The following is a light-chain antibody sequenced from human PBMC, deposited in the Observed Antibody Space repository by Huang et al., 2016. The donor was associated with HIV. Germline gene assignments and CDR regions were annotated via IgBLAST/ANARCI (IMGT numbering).Light chain of an antibody. V-gene: IGKV3D-20*01. J-gene: IGKJ2*01. Sequence: IVLTQSPATLSLSPGERDTLTCGASQSGRHNYLAWYQQKPGLAPRLLSYDAHVRATGIPDRFSGSGSGTDFTLTISRLEPEDFAMYYCQQYSTSSYTFGQGTKVDI. CDR1: QSGRHNY. CDR2: DAH. CDR3: QQYSTSSYT.